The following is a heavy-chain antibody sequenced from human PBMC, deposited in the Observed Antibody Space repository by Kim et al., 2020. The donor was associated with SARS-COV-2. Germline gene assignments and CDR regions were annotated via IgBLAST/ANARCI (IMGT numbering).Heavy chain of an antibody. Sequence: RVTISVDTSKNQFSLKLSSVTAADTAVYYCARDYDLALGPRAGPTNWFDPWGQGTLVTVSS. V-gene: IGHV4-39*07. J-gene: IGHJ5*02. D-gene: IGHD3-3*01. CDR3: ARDYDLALGPRAGPTNWFDP.